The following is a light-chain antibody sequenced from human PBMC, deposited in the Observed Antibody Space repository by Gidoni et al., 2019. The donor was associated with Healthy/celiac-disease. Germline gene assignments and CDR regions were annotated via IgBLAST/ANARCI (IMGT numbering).Light chain of an antibody. Sequence: DIQITPSPSSLSASVGDRVTITCRASQGISNYLAWYQQKPGKVHKLLIYAASTLQSGVPSRFSGSGSGTDFTLTISSLQPEDVSTYYCQKYNSAPPTFGQGTRLEIK. V-gene: IGKV1-27*01. CDR2: AAS. J-gene: IGKJ5*01. CDR3: QKYNSAPPT. CDR1: QGISNY.